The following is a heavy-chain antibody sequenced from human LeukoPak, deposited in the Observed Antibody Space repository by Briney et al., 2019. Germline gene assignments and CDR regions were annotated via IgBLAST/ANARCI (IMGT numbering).Heavy chain of an antibody. CDR1: GYTFTSYG. Sequence: ASVKVSCKASGYTFTSYGISWVRQAPGQGLEWMGIINPSGGSTSYAQKFQGRVTMTRDMSTSTVYVELSSLRSEDTAVYHCARAWSGGHNYFGGYWGQGTLVTVSS. CDR2: INPSGGST. CDR3: ARAWSGGHNYFGGY. V-gene: IGHV1-46*01. D-gene: IGHD5-24*01. J-gene: IGHJ4*02.